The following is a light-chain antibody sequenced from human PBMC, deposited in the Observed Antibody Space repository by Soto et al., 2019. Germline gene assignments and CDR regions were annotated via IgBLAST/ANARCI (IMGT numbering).Light chain of an antibody. CDR1: QSVGSN. V-gene: IGKV3-15*01. CDR2: GTS. Sequence: DIVLTQSPATLSLSAGERYTLSCRASQSVGSNLAWYQQKPGQAPRLLVFGTSTRASDIPPRFSGSGSGTEFTLTISSLQSEDFVVYYCQQYNNWPFTFGQWTRLEI. CDR3: QQYNNWPFT. J-gene: IGKJ5*01.